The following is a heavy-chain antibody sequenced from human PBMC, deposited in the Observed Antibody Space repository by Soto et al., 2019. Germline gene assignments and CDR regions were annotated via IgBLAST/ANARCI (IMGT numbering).Heavy chain of an antibody. J-gene: IGHJ4*02. D-gene: IGHD6-13*01. Sequence: PGASLRLSCAPSGFTFSVSAIHWVRQASEKGLEWVGRIRSKPNSYATEYAASVQGRFTISRDDSKNTAYLHMNNLKTEDTAVYYCISFCSSCFFDYWGQGT. V-gene: IGHV3-73*01. CDR3: ISFCSSCFFDY. CDR1: GFTFSVSA. CDR2: IRSKPNSYAT.